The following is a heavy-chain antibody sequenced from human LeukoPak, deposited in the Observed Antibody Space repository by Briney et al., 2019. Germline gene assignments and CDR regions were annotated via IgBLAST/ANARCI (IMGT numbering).Heavy chain of an antibody. J-gene: IGHJ3*02. CDR3: ARDLVGATFGAFDI. Sequence: SQTLSLTCTVSGGSISSGGHYWSWIRQHPGKGLEWIGYIYYSGSTYYNPSLKSRVTISVDTSKNQFSLKLSSVTAADTAVYYCARDLVGATFGAFDIWGQGTMVTVSS. V-gene: IGHV4-31*03. D-gene: IGHD1-26*01. CDR1: GGSISSGGHY. CDR2: IYYSGST.